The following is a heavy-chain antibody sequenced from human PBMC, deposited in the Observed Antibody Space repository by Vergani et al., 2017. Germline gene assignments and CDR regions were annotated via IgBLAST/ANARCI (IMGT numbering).Heavy chain of an antibody. CDR3: ARDISEVNRVYYGSGSLFDP. CDR2: ISSSSSTI. D-gene: IGHD3-10*01. CDR1: GFTFSSYS. Sequence: EVQLVESGGGLVQPGGSLRLSCAASGFTFSSYSMNWVRQAPGKGREWVSYISSSSSTIYYADSVKGRFTISRDNAKNSLYLQMNSLRAEDTAVYYCARDISEVNRVYYGSGSLFDPWGQGTLVTVSS. J-gene: IGHJ5*02. V-gene: IGHV3-48*01.